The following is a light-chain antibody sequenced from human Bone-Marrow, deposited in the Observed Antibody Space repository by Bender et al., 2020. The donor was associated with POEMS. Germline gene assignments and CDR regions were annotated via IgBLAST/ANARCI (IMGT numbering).Light chain of an antibody. J-gene: IGLJ2*01. V-gene: IGLV3-1*01. CDR2: QET. CDR1: KLGEEY. CDR3: QSWGSNTAV. Sequence: SYELTQPPSVSVSPGQTATITCSGEKLGEEYACWYQQKPGQSPVVVIYQETKRPSGIPERFSGSTSGNTASLTISGTQTMDEADYYCQSWGSNTAVFGGGTKLTVL.